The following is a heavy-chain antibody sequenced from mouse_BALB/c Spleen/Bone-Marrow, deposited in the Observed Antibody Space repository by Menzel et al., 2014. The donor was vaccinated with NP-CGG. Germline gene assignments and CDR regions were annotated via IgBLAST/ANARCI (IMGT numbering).Heavy chain of an antibody. CDR2: IWRGGST. Sequence: VMLVESGPGLVQPSQSLSITCTVSGFSLTSYGVHWVRQSPGKGLEWLGVIWRGGSTDYNAAFISRLSISKDNSKSQVFLKMNSLQANDTAIYYCARNVGLAWFAYWGQGTLVTVSA. CDR1: GFSLTSYG. D-gene: IGHD4-1*01. J-gene: IGHJ3*01. CDR3: ARNVGLAWFAY. V-gene: IGHV2-2*02.